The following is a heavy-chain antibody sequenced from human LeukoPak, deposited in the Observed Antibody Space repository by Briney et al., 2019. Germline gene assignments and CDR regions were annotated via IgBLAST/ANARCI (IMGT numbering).Heavy chain of an antibody. D-gene: IGHD6-13*01. Sequence: GRSLRLSCAASGFTFSSYGMHWVRQAPGKGLVWVSRIKSDGTITNYADSVKGRFTISRDNAKNTLFLQMNSLRAEDTAVYYCAKVEYSSSWYIDSWGQGTLVTVSS. V-gene: IGHV3-74*01. J-gene: IGHJ4*02. CDR1: GFTFSSYG. CDR3: AKVEYSSSWYIDS. CDR2: IKSDGTIT.